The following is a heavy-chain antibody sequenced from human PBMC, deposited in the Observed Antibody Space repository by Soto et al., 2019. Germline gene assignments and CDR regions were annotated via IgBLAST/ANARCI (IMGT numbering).Heavy chain of an antibody. D-gene: IGHD2-15*01. CDR2: IYYSGST. V-gene: IGHV4-59*01. CDR1: DGNIISYG. CDR3: ARGDRYCSGGSCVYWFDP. Sequence: SETKCVTSTVADGNIISYGWSWIRKQTGKGLEWIGYIYYSGSTNYNPSLKSRVTISVDTSKNQFSLKLSSVTAADTAVYYCARGDRYCSGGSCVYWFDPWGQGTLVTVSS. J-gene: IGHJ5*02.